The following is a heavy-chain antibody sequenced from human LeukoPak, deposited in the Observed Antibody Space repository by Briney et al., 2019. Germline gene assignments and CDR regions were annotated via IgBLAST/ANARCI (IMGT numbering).Heavy chain of an antibody. V-gene: IGHV1-2*02. D-gene: IGHD3-9*01. CDR3: ARVSTSGYRDWLDP. J-gene: IGHJ5*02. CDR1: GYTFADYY. CDR2: IYPKSGGT. Sequence: WASVKVSCETSGYTFADYYIHWVRQAPGQGLEWMGWIYPKSGGTNSAQKFQGRVTMTRDTSISTAYMELSRLRFDDTAVYYCARVSTSGYRDWLDPWGQGTLVTVSS.